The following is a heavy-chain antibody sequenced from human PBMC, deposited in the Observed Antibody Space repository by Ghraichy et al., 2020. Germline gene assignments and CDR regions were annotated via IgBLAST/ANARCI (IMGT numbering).Heavy chain of an antibody. CDR1: GFTFSSYW. CDR3: ARLHHSSSRRSAIGY. J-gene: IGHJ4*02. D-gene: IGHD6-6*01. V-gene: IGHV3-7*01. CDR2: IKQDGSEK. Sequence: GESLNISCAASGFTFSSYWMSWVRQAPGKGLEWVANIKQDGSEKYYVDSVKGRFTISRDNAKNSLYLQMNSLRAEDTAVYYCARLHHSSSRRSAIGYWGQGTLVTVSS.